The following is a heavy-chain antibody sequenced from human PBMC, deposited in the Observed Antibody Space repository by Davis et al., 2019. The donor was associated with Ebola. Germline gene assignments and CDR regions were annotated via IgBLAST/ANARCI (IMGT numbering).Heavy chain of an antibody. CDR2: IYYSGST. J-gene: IGHJ6*02. CDR1: GGSISSYY. Sequence: PSETLSLTCTVSGGSISSYYWSWIRQPPGKGLEWIGYIYYSGSTNYNPSLKSRVTISVDTSKNQFSLKLSSVTAADTAVYYCARGNSRAPRGYYYYYYGMDVWGQGTTVTVSS. V-gene: IGHV4-59*01. D-gene: IGHD6-13*01. CDR3: ARGNSRAPRGYYYYYYGMDV.